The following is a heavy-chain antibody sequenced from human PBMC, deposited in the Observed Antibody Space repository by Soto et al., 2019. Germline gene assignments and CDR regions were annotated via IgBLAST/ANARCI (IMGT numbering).Heavy chain of an antibody. CDR2: IYSGGST. V-gene: IGHV3-53*01. J-gene: IGHJ1*01. CDR3: ARDRVESGYPEYFQH. D-gene: IGHD3-22*01. CDR1: GFTVSSNY. Sequence: EVQLVESGGGLIQPGGSLSLSCAASGFTVSSNYMSWVRRAPGKGLEWVSVIYSGGSTYYADSVKGRFTISRDNSKNTLYLQMNSLRAEDTAVYYCARDRVESGYPEYFQHWGQGTLVTVSS.